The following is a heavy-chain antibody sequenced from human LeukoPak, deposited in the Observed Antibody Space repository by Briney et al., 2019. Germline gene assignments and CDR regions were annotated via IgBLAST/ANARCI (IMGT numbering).Heavy chain of an antibody. CDR1: GGSFSGYY. CDR3: ARGPVQRSGSYYFDY. D-gene: IGHD1-26*01. V-gene: IGHV4-34*01. Sequence: SETLSLTCAVYGGSFSGYYWSWIRQPPGEGLEWIGEINHSGSTNYNPSLKSRVTISVDTSKNQFSLKLSSVTAADTAVYYCARGPVQRSGSYYFDYWGQGPWSPSPQ. J-gene: IGHJ4*02. CDR2: INHSGST.